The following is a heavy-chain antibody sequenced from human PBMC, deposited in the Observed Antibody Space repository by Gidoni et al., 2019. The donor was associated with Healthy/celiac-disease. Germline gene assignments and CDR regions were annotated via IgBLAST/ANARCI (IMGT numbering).Heavy chain of an antibody. D-gene: IGHD3-10*01. CDR3: ATVRAVPPGRYYYYGMDV. Sequence: QVQLVQSGAEVKKPGASVKVSCKVSGYTLTELSMHWVRQAPGKGLEWMGGFDPEDGETIYAQKFQGRVTMTEDTSTDTAYMELSSLRSEDTAVYYCATVRAVPPGRYYYYGMDVWGQGTTVTVSS. V-gene: IGHV1-24*01. CDR1: GYTLTELS. CDR2: FDPEDGET. J-gene: IGHJ6*02.